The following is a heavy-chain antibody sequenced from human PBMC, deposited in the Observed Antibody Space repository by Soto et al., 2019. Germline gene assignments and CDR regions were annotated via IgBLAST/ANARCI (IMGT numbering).Heavy chain of an antibody. J-gene: IGHJ6*04. CDR3: ARDVGV. V-gene: IGHV3-66*01. CDR2: IYSGGST. CDR1: GITVYNNY. Sequence: EVQLVESGGGFVQRGGSLSLSCAASGITVYNNYMSWVRQAPGKGLEWVSVIYSGGSTSYADSVKGRVTTSRDGSKNTGYLQMTSLRVEDMAVYYCARDVGVWGRGTTVSVSS.